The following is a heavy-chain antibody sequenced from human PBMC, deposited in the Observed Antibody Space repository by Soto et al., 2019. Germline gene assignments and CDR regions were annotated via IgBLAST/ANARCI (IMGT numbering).Heavy chain of an antibody. J-gene: IGHJ4*02. CDR3: ARVLGYDSCSYLGYYFVY. CDR1: GYTFTSYG. Sequence: QVQLVQSGAEVKKPGASVKVSCKASGYTFTSYGISWVRQAPGQGLEWMGWISAYNGNTNYAQKLQGRVTMTTDTTTIKAYMGLGSLRPDDTEVYYCARVLGYDSCSYLGYYFVYWGQGTLVTASS. CDR2: ISAYNGNT. D-gene: IGHD3-22*01. V-gene: IGHV1-18*01.